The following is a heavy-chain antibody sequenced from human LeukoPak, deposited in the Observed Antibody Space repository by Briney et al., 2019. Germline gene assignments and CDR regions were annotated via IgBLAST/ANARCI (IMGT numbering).Heavy chain of an antibody. J-gene: IGHJ4*02. Sequence: GGSLRLSCAVSGFTVSSNYMNWVRQAPGKGLEWVSAISGSGGSTYYADSVKGRFTISRDNSKNTLYLQMNSLRAEDTAVYYCAKDFAKLGLSWGQGTLVTVSS. CDR1: GFTVSSNY. V-gene: IGHV3-23*01. CDR2: ISGSGGST. D-gene: IGHD5-18*01. CDR3: AKDFAKLGLS.